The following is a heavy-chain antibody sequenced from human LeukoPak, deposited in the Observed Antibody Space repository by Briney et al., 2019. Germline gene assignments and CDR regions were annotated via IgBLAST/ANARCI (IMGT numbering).Heavy chain of an antibody. V-gene: IGHV4-59*08. CDR2: IYYSGST. Sequence: SETLSLTCTVSGGSISSYYWSWIRQPPGKGLEWIGYIYYSGSTNYNLSLKSRVTISVDTSKNQFSLKLSSVTAADTAVYYCALLGAYDAFDIWGQGTMVTVSS. CDR3: ALLGAYDAFDI. J-gene: IGHJ3*02. CDR1: GGSISSYY. D-gene: IGHD1-26*01.